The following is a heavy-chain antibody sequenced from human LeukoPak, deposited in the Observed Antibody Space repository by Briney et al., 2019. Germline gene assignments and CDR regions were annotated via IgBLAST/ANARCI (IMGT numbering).Heavy chain of an antibody. J-gene: IGHJ5*02. CDR1: GGSISGYY. CDR3: VRSPQLDP. CDR2: IQNSVTSY. V-gene: IGHV4-59*01. Sequence: PSETLSLTCSVSGGSISGYYWSCVRQPPGKGLEWIGYIQNSVTSYTDNPSLQSRVTISVDTSKNQFSLRVTSVTAADTAVYYCVRSPQLDPWGQGTLVTVSS.